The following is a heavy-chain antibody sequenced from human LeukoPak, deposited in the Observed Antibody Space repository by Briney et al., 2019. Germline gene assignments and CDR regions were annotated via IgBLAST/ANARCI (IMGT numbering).Heavy chain of an antibody. CDR1: GFTFSSYA. Sequence: QAGGSLRLSCAASGFTFSSYAMSWVRQAPGKGLEWVSAISGSGGSTYYADSVKGRFTISRDNSKNTLYLQMNSLRAEDTAVYYCAKDQGLAVRGVTNKHDYWGQGALVTVSS. J-gene: IGHJ4*02. CDR3: AKDQGLAVRGVTNKHDY. V-gene: IGHV3-23*01. D-gene: IGHD3-10*01. CDR2: ISGSGGST.